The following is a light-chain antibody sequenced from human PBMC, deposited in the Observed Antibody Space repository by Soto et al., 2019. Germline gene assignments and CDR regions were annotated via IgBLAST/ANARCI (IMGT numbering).Light chain of an antibody. CDR3: QQYNSYWT. CDR2: AAS. CDR1: ERINTY. Sequence: DIQMTQSPSSVSASVGDRVTITCRASERINTYLAWYQQQPGKAPKLLIYAASSLQSGVPSRFSGSGSGTEFTLTISSLEPEDFATYYCQQYNSYWTFGQGTKVDIK. J-gene: IGKJ1*01. V-gene: IGKV1D-16*01.